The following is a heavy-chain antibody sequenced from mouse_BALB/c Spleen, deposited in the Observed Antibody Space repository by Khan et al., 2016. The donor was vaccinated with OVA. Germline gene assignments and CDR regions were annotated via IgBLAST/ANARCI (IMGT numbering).Heavy chain of an antibody. CDR1: GYSITSEYA. D-gene: IGHD2-4*01. Sequence: EVELVESGPGLVKPSQSLSLTCTVTGYSITSEYAWNWIRQFPGNKLEWMGYINYSGNTRFNPSLKSRTSITRDTSKNQFFLPLNSVTTEDTATYYCARKDYYDYDPFPYWGQGTLVTVSA. V-gene: IGHV3-2*02. CDR3: ARKDYYDYDPFPY. J-gene: IGHJ3*01. CDR2: INYSGNT.